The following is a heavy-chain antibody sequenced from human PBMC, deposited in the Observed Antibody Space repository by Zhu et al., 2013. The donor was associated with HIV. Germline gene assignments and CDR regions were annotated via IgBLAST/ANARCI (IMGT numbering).Heavy chain of an antibody. V-gene: IGHV1-8*01. CDR1: GYTFGSYE. CDR3: VRGGYRWAFDI. D-gene: IGHD2-8*02. J-gene: IGHJ1*01. Sequence: QVHLVQSGAEVKKPGASVKVSCKASGYTFGSYEINWVRQATGQGPEWMGWLNPNSGNRDYSQKFQGRVTISMTSSITTVYMELNSLRSDDTAVYYCVRGGYRWAFDIWGQGTLVTVSS. CDR2: LNPNSGNR.